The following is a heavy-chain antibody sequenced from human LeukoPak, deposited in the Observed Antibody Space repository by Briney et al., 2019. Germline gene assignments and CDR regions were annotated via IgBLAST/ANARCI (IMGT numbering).Heavy chain of an antibody. CDR1: GGSFSGYY. D-gene: IGHD6-25*01. J-gene: IGHJ4*02. V-gene: IGHV4-34*01. CDR3: PRVLAAAGGGYYFDY. CDR2: INHSGST. Sequence: PSETLSLTCAVYGGSFSGYYWSWIRQPPGKGLEWIGEINHSGSTNYNPSLKSRVTISVETSKNQFFLKLRLVTATDAAVYYCPRVLAAAGGGYYFDYWGQGTLVTVSS.